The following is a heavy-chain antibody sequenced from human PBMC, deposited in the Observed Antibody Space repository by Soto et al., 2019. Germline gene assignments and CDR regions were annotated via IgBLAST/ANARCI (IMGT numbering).Heavy chain of an antibody. CDR3: ARVDVAADY. J-gene: IGHJ4*02. D-gene: IGHD6-19*01. CDR2: IYYSGST. Sequence: QVQLQESGPGLVKPSETLSLTCSVSGGSVSRGSYYWNWIRQSPGKGLEWIGYIYYSGSTNYNPSLKSRVTISADTSKNQFSLKLGSVTAADTAVYYCARVDVAADYWGQGTLVTVSS. V-gene: IGHV4-61*01. CDR1: GGSVSRGSYY.